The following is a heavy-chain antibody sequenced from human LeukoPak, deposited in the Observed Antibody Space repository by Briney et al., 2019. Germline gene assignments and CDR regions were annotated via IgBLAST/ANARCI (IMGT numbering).Heavy chain of an antibody. CDR2: ISAYNGNT. D-gene: IGHD6-13*01. CDR1: GYTVTSYG. V-gene: IGHV1-18*01. Sequence: ASVKVSCKASGYTVTSYGISWVRQAPGQGLEWMGWISAYNGNTNYAQKLQGRVTMTTDTSTSTAYMELRSLRSDDTAVYYCARDQGYSSSLYYFDYWGQGTLVTVSS. CDR3: ARDQGYSSSLYYFDY. J-gene: IGHJ4*02.